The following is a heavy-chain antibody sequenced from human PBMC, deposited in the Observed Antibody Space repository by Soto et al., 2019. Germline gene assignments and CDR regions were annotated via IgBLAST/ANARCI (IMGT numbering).Heavy chain of an antibody. CDR2: IIPVFGTA. V-gene: IGHV1-69*01. D-gene: IGHD3-22*01. J-gene: IGHJ2*01. CDR1: GGTFSSYA. Sequence: QVQLVQSGAEVKKPGSSVKVSCKASGGTFSSYAISWVRQAPGQGLEWMGGIIPVFGTAHYAQKFQGRVTITADESTSTAYMELSSLRSEDTAVYYCASYYYDSSGTPWDWYFDLWGRGTLVTVSS. CDR3: ASYYYDSSGTPWDWYFDL.